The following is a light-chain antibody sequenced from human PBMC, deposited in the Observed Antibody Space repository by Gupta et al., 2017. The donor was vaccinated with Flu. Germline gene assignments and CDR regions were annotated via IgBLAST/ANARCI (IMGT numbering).Light chain of an antibody. V-gene: IGLV6-57*01. Sequence: FMLTQPHSVSESPGKPVTISCTCSSGSIATNYVQCFQQRPGSSPTTVIHVANHRLSGVPDRFSGSIDSSSKYASLITSGLKTEDEADDYCQYSGSVNSEVGFGGGTKLTVL. CDR3: QYSGSVNSEVG. J-gene: IGLJ2*01. CDR1: SGSIATNY. CDR2: VAN.